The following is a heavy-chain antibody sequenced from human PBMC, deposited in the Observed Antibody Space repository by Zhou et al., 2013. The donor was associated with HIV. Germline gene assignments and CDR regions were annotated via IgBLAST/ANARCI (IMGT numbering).Heavy chain of an antibody. CDR2: INPNSGGT. V-gene: IGHV1-2*02. CDR1: GYTFTGYY. Sequence: QVQLVQSGAEVKKPGASVKVSCKASGYTFTGYYMHWVRQAPGQGLEWMGWINPNSGGTNYAQKFQGRVIMTRDTSISTAYMEVTRLRSEDTAVYYCARGVPTMTAVTTYYFDLWGQGTLVTVSS. J-gene: IGHJ4*02. CDR3: ARGVPTMTAVTTYYFDL. D-gene: IGHD4-17*01.